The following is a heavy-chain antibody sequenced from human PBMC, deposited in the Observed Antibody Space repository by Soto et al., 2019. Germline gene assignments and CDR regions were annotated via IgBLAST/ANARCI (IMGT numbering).Heavy chain of an antibody. CDR1: GYTFTSYS. D-gene: IGHD6-13*01. Sequence: QVQLVQSGAEVKKPGASVKVSGKASGYTFTSYSISWVRQAPGQGRGWMGWISAYNGNTNYAQKLQGRVTMTTDTSTSTAYMELRSLRSDDAAVYYCGRDKISNYCYGMDVWGQGTTVTVSS. V-gene: IGHV1-18*01. CDR2: ISAYNGNT. J-gene: IGHJ6*02. CDR3: GRDKISNYCYGMDV.